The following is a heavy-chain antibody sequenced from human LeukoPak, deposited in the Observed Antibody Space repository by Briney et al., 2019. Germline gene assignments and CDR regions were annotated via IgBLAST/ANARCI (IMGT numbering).Heavy chain of an antibody. CDR3: ARDRGYSSSFQFDY. J-gene: IGHJ4*02. CDR1: GFSVSSNY. V-gene: IGHV3-53*04. CDR2: IYSGGST. Sequence: GGSLRLSCAASGFSVSSNYMSRVRQAPGKGLEWVSVIYSGGSTYYADSVKGRFTISRHNSKNTLYLQMNSLRAEDTAVYYCARDRGYSSSFQFDYWGQGTLVTVSS. D-gene: IGHD6-6*01.